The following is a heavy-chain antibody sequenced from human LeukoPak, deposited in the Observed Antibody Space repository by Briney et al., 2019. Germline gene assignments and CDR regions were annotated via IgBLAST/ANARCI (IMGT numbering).Heavy chain of an antibody. Sequence: SVKVSCKASGGTFSSYAISWVRQAPGQGLEWMGGIIPIFGTANYAQKFQGRVTITADESTSTAYMELSSLRSEDTAVYYCARGDRRWLLLDWFDPWGQGTLVTVSS. J-gene: IGHJ5*02. V-gene: IGHV1-69*13. CDR1: GGTFSSYA. CDR2: IIPIFGTA. D-gene: IGHD3-22*01. CDR3: ARGDRRWLLLDWFDP.